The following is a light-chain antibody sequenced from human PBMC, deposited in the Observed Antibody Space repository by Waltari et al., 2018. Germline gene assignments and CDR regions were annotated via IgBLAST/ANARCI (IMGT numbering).Light chain of an antibody. J-gene: IGKJ4*01. Sequence: DIQMTQSPSSVSASVGDRVTITCRASQGISSWLAWYQQKPGKAPKLLIYDASNLQVGVPSRFSGGGSGTDFTFTISSLQPGDIATYYCQQHDNLPLTFGGGTKVEIK. CDR2: DAS. V-gene: IGKV1-33*01. CDR3: QQHDNLPLT. CDR1: QGISSW.